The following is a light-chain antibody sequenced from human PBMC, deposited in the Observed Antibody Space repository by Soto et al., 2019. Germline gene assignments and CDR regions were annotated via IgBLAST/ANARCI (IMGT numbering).Light chain of an antibody. J-gene: IGKJ1*01. Sequence: IVLTQSPLSLPVTPGEPASISCRSSQSLANINGYTYLDWLVQKPGQSPQLLIYLASNRGSGVPDRFSGSGAGTDFILNISRVEAEDVWVYCCMQGLRTPKTFGQGTKVDIK. CDR2: LAS. V-gene: IGKV2-28*01. CDR3: MQGLRTPKT. CDR1: QSLANINGYTY.